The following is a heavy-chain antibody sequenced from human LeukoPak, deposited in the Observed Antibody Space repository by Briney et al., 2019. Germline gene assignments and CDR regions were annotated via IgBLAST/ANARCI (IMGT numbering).Heavy chain of an antibody. Sequence: GASVKVSCKASGYTFTGYYMHWVRQAPGQGLEWMGWINPNSGGANYAQKFQGRVTMTRDTSISTAYMELSRLRSDDTAVYYCARDWGNPAGGACGYWGQGTLVTVSS. J-gene: IGHJ4*02. D-gene: IGHD3-16*01. V-gene: IGHV1-2*02. CDR3: ARDWGNPAGGACGY. CDR1: GYTFTGYY. CDR2: INPNSGGA.